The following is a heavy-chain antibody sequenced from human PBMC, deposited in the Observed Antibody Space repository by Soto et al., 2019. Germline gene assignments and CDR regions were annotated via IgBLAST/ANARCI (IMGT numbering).Heavy chain of an antibody. CDR2: MNPNSGNT. V-gene: IGHV1-8*01. D-gene: IGHD3-10*01. CDR3: ARGRVPYGSGSYYAH. CDR1: GYSFTSYD. Sequence: DSVKVSCTASGYSFTSYDINWVRQATGQGLEWMGWMNPNSGNTGYAQKFQGRVTMTRNTSISTAYMELSSLRSEDTAVYYCARGRVPYGSGSYYAHWGQGTLVTVSS. J-gene: IGHJ4*02.